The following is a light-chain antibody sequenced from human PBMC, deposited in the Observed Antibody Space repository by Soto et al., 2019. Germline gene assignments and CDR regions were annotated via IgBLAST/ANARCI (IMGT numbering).Light chain of an antibody. CDR2: KAS. CDR3: QQYNSYLT. V-gene: IGKV1-5*03. Sequence: DIQMTQSPSTLSASVGDRVTITCQAIQSISSWLVWYQQKPGKAPKLLIYKASSLESGVPSRFSGSGSGTEFTHTISSLQPDDFATYYCQQYNSYLTFGQGTKVEIK. CDR1: QSISSW. J-gene: IGKJ1*01.